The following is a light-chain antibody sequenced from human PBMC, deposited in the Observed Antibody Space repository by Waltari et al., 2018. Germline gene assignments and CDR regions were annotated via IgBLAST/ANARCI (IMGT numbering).Light chain of an antibody. J-gene: IGLJ2*01. CDR2: DVD. Sequence: QSALTQPRSVSGSPGQSVTFSCTGTSSDVGAYTYVSWYQVHPVKVPKPILYDVDKRPPGLPDRFYGSNAGNTASLTISGLQTEDEADYYCCSYSGRYTSVFGGGTKVTVL. CDR1: SSDVGAYTY. CDR3: CSYSGRYTSV. V-gene: IGLV2-11*01.